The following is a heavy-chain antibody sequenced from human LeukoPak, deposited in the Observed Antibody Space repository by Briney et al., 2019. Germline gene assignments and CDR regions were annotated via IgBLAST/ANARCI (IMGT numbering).Heavy chain of an antibody. CDR3: ARDPGVAAAGTAIRMDV. CDR1: GFTFSSYS. V-gene: IGHV3-21*01. J-gene: IGHJ6*04. CDR2: ISSSSSYI. Sequence: PGGSLRLSCAASGFTFSSYSMNWVRQAPGKGLEWVSSISSSSSYIYYADSVKGRFTISRDNAKNSLYLQMNSLRAEDTAVYYCARDPGVAAAGTAIRMDVWGKGTTVTVSS. D-gene: IGHD6-13*01.